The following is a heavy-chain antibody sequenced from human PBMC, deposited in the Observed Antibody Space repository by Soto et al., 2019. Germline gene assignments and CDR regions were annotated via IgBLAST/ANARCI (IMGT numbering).Heavy chain of an antibody. V-gene: IGHV3-23*01. D-gene: IGHD1-1*01. CDR3: AKVGVALERRLSSGTGY. Sequence: QAQGKGLEWVSAIIVSGGSTYYPDSVKGRFTISRDNSKNTLYLQMHSLRAEDTAIYYCAKVGVALERRLSSGTGYWGTGTLVTVSS. CDR2: IIVSGGST. J-gene: IGHJ4*02.